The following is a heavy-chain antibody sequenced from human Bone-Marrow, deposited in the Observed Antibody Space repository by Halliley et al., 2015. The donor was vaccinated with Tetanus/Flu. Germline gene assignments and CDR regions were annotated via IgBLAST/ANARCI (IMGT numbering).Heavy chain of an antibody. J-gene: IGHJ4*02. V-gene: IGHV4-59*01. CDR3: ARGNLDNSRGWYWRQMLDY. CDR2: IYNGGTT. D-gene: IGHD6-19*01. Sequence: GLVKPSETLSLTCTVSGGSISSYYWTWIRQPPGKGLEWIGYIYNGGTTNYSPSLKSRVTISVDTSKNKLSLNLKSVTAADTAVYYCARGNLDNSRGWYWRQMLDYWGRGTLVAVSS. CDR1: GGSISSYY.